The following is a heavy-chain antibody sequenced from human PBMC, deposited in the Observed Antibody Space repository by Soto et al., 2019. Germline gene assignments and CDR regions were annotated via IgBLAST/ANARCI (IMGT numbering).Heavy chain of an antibody. V-gene: IGHV1-58*02. CDR2: IVVGSGNT. J-gene: IGHJ3*02. D-gene: IGHD6-19*01. CDR3: EVPGSSGWYDGAFDI. Sequence: ASVKVSCKASGFTFTSSAMQWVRQARGQRLEWIGWIVVGSGNTNYAQKFQERVTITRDMSTSTAYMELSSLRSEDTAVYYCEVPGSSGWYDGAFDIWGQGTMVNVSS. CDR1: GFTFTSSA.